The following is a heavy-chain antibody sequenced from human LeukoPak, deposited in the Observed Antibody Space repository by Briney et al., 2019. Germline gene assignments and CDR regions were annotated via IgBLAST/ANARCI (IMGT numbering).Heavy chain of an antibody. J-gene: IGHJ6*03. CDR3: AKEKVRGVISYYYYYMDV. Sequence: GRSLRLSCAASGFTFSSYGMHWVRQAPGKGLEWVAVISYDGSNKYYADSVKGRFTISRDNSKNTLYLQMNSLRAEDTAVYYCAKEKVRGVISYYYYYMDVWGKGTTVTISS. CDR1: GFTFSSYG. CDR2: ISYDGSNK. V-gene: IGHV3-30*18. D-gene: IGHD3-10*01.